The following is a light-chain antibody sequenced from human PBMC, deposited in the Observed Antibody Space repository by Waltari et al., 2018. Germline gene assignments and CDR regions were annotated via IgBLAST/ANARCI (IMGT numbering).Light chain of an antibody. V-gene: IGKV1-39*01. Sequence: ITCRASQTIDYLSWYQHKPGKAPKLLIYETSTLQSGVPTRFSGSKFGTTFILTISSLQPEDFATYFCQPNYDTPRTFGQGTKVDIK. CDR1: QTIDY. J-gene: IGKJ2*02. CDR2: ETS. CDR3: QPNYDTPRT.